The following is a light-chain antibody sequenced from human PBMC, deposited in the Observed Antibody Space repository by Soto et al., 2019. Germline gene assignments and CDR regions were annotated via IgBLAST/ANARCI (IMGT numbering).Light chain of an antibody. V-gene: IGKV1-5*03. Sequence: DIQMTQSPSTLSASVGDRVTITCRASQSISSWLAWYQQKPGKAPKLLIYKASSLESGVPSRFSGSGSGTEFTLTISSLQPDDFATYYCQQYNSYQRFGQGTKVEIK. CDR2: KAS. CDR1: QSISSW. CDR3: QQYNSYQR. J-gene: IGKJ1*01.